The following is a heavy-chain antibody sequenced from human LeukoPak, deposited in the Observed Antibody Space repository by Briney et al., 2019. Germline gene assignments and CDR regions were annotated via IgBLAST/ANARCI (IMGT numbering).Heavy chain of an antibody. D-gene: IGHD5-24*01. CDR3: ARDFRDGYNYDAFDI. V-gene: IGHV1-69*04. J-gene: IGHJ3*02. CDR2: IIPILGIA. Sequence: GSSVKVSCKASGGTFSSYAISWVRQAPGQGLEWMGRIIPILGIANYAQKFQGRVTITADKSTSTAYMELSSLRSEDTAVYYCARDFRDGYNYDAFDIWGQGTMVTVSS. CDR1: GGTFSSYA.